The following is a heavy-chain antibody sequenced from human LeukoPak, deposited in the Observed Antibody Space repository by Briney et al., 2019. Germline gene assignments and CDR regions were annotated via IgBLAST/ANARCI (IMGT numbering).Heavy chain of an antibody. Sequence: GASVKVSCKASGYTFTTYDINWVRQATGQGLELMGWMNPNSGNTGYAQKFQGRVTMTRNTSISTAFMELSGLRSEDTAVYFCARRNTAMVAGLDYWGQGSLVTVSS. CDR2: MNPNSGNT. CDR1: GYTFTTYD. J-gene: IGHJ4*02. D-gene: IGHD5-18*01. CDR3: ARRNTAMVAGLDY. V-gene: IGHV1-8*01.